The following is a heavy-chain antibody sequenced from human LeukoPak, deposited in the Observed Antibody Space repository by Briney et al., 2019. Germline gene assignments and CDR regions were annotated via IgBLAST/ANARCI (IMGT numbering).Heavy chain of an antibody. CDR3: AARQPIVGATTTEY. D-gene: IGHD1-26*01. CDR2: ISGSGSST. V-gene: IGHV3-23*01. CDR1: GFTFSSYA. Sequence: PGGSLRLSCAASGFTFSSYAMSWVRQAPGKGLEWVSAISGSGSSTYYADSVKGRFTISRDNSKNTLYLQMNSLRAEDTAVYYCAARQPIVGATTTEYWGQGTLVTVSS. J-gene: IGHJ4*02.